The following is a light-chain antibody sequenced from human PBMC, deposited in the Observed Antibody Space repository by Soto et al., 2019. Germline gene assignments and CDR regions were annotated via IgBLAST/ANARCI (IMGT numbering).Light chain of an antibody. J-gene: IGLJ1*01. V-gene: IGLV2-14*01. CDR1: SSDVGGYNY. CDR3: SSYTSSSTYV. CDR2: DVS. Sequence: QSVLTQPASVSGSPGQSITISCTGTSSDVGGYNYVSWYQQHPGKAPKLMIYDVSNRPSGVSNRFSGSKSGNTASLTISGRQAEDEADYYCSSYTSSSTYVLGTGTKVTVL.